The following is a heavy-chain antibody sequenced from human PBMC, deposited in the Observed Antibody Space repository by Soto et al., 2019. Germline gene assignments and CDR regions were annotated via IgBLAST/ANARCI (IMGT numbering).Heavy chain of an antibody. CDR2: IYFNGKT. CDR1: GVSISDTSYY. CDR3: ARQGSY. V-gene: IGHV4-39*01. J-gene: IGHJ4*02. Sequence: SETLSLTCNVSGVSISDTSYYWGWIRQPPGKGLEWIGTIYFNGKTFYNPSLKSRLTISVDTSKNQISLRLTSVTAADTAVYYCARQGSYWGQGTLATVSS.